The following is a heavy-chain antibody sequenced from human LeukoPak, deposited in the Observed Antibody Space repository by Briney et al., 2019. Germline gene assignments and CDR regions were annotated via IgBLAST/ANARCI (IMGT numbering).Heavy chain of an antibody. J-gene: IGHJ4*02. CDR1: VGSLSTYQ. CDR2: VYKSGST. Sequence: PSQSLSLTRTVSVGSLSTYQWSWIPRSPGKGLEWMGDVYKSGSTNYNPSLKRRVTISLDTYKRQCSLKLSSVSVSHTAVYYCLTDGTQWLAAFDNGGQGTLVTVPS. V-gene: IGHV4-59*12. D-gene: IGHD6-19*01. CDR3: LTDGTQWLAAFDN.